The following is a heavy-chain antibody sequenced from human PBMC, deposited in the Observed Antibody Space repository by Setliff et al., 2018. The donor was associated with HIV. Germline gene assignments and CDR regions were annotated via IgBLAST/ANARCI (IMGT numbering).Heavy chain of an antibody. CDR1: GYTFTYYV. CDR2: IIPILGVA. D-gene: IGHD2-15*01. J-gene: IGHJ5*02. V-gene: IGHV1-69*10. CDR3: ARGPEEGDCSGGSCYGNFDP. Sequence: GASVKVSCKASGYTFTYYVISWLRQAPGQGLEWMGGIIPILGVANYAQKFQGRLTITADKSTNTAYMELSSLKSDDTAVYYCARGPEEGDCSGGSCYGNFDPWGQGTLVTVSS.